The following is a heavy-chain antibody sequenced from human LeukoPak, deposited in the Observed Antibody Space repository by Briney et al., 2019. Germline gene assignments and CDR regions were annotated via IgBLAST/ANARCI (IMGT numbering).Heavy chain of an antibody. CDR3: ARGTTVVPSDY. Sequence: GRSLRLSCAASGFTFSDYPMHWVRQTPGKGLEWVAVISDDGSNKHYADSVKGRFTISRDNSKNTLYLQMNSLRVEDTAVYYCARGTTVVPSDYWGQGTLVTVSS. D-gene: IGHD4-23*01. CDR2: ISDDGSNK. CDR1: GFTFSDYP. J-gene: IGHJ4*02. V-gene: IGHV3-30-3*01.